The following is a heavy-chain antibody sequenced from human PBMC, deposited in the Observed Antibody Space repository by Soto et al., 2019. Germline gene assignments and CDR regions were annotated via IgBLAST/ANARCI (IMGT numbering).Heavy chain of an antibody. J-gene: IGHJ4*02. Sequence: GGSLRLSCAASGFTFSTYDVSWVRQAPWKGLEWVSTINGGGRNADYADSVKGRFTISRDNSKNTLYLQMKSLIAEDTAVYYCAYRTGFDYWGQGALVTVSS. V-gene: IGHV3-23*01. CDR3: AYRTGFDY. CDR1: GFTFSTYD. CDR2: INGGGRNA.